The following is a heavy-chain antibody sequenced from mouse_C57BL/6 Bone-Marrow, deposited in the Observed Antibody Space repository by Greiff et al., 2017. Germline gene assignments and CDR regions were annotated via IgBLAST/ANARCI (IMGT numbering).Heavy chain of an antibody. CDR2: FHPYNDDT. V-gene: IGHV1-47*01. Sequence: QVQLQQSGAELVKPGASVKMSCKASGYTFTTYPIEWMKQNHGKSLEWIGNFHPYNDDTKYNEKFKGKATLTVEKSSSTVYLELSRLTSDDSAVYCCARPYYYGSRDWYFDVWGTGTTVTVSS. J-gene: IGHJ1*03. CDR1: GYTFTTYP. CDR3: ARPYYYGSRDWYFDV. D-gene: IGHD1-1*01.